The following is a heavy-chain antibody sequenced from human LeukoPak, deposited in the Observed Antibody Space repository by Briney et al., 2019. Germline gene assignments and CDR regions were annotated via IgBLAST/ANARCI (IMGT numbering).Heavy chain of an antibody. CDR3: ARVSPYSSGWYGCYFDY. CDR1: GGTFSSYA. Sequence: SVKVSCKASGGTFSSYAISWLRQAPVQGLEWMGGIIPIFGTANYAQKFQGRVTITTDESTSTAYMELSSLRSEDTAVYYCARVSPYSSGWYGCYFDYWGQGTLVTVSS. V-gene: IGHV1-69*05. J-gene: IGHJ4*02. D-gene: IGHD6-19*01. CDR2: IIPIFGTA.